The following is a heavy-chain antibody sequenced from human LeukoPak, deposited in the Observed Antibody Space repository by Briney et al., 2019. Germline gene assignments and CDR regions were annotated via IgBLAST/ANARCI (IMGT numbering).Heavy chain of an antibody. J-gene: IGHJ5*02. D-gene: IGHD6-13*01. CDR2: INTNTGNP. V-gene: IGHV7-4-1*02. CDR1: GYTFTSYA. Sequence: ASVKVSCKASGYTFTSYAMNWVRQAPGQGLEWMGWINTNTGNPTYAQGFTGRFVFSLDTSVSTAYLQISSLRAEDTAVYYCARRKVAAAGSSGWFDPWGQGTLVTVSS. CDR3: ARRKVAAAGSSGWFDP.